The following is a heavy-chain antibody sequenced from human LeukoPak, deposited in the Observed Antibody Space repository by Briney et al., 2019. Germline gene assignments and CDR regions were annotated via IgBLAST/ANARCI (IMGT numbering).Heavy chain of an antibody. CDR2: ISSSSYI. V-gene: IGHV3-21*01. CDR1: GFTFSSYS. Sequence: GGSLRLSCAASGFTFSSYSMNWVRQAPGKGLEWVSSISSSSYIYYADSVKGRFTISRDNAKNSLYLQMNSLRAEDTAVYYCASSGVSGIATNWGQGTLVTVSS. J-gene: IGHJ4*02. CDR3: ASSGVSGIATN. D-gene: IGHD6-13*01.